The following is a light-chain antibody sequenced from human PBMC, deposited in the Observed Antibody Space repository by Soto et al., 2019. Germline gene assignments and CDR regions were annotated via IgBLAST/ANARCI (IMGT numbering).Light chain of an antibody. J-gene: IGKJ5*01. CDR2: DAS. CDR3: QQRSNWPIT. Sequence: EIVLTQSPGTLSLSPEERATLSCAASQSINSRSLAWYQQKPGQAPRLLIYDASNRATGIPARFSGSGSGTDFTLTISSLEPEDFAVYYCQQRSNWPITFGQGTRLEIK. CDR1: QSINSRS. V-gene: IGKV3D-20*02.